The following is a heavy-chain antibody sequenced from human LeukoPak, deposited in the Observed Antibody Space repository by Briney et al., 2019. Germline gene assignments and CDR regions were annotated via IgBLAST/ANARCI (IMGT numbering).Heavy chain of an antibody. D-gene: IGHD1-14*01. CDR2: IYHSGST. Sequence: PSETLSLTCAVSGYSISSGYYWGWIRQPPGKGLEWSGSIYHSGSTYHNPSLKSRVTIPVEPSKNQFSLKLSSVTAAHTAVNDCARQRGNQFDPGGQGTLVTVSS. CDR3: ARQRGNQFDP. J-gene: IGHJ5*02. CDR1: GYSISSGYY. V-gene: IGHV4-38-2*01.